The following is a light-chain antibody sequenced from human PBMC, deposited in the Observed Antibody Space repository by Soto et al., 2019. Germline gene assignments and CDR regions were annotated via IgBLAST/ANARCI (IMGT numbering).Light chain of an antibody. Sequence: IVLTQSPGTLSLSPGERAALSCRASQSVSSSYLAWYQQKPGQAPRLLIYGVSSRATGIPDRFSGSGSGTDFTLTISRLEPEDFAVYYCQQYGRSLTFGGGTKVDI. CDR2: GVS. J-gene: IGKJ4*01. CDR1: QSVSSSY. V-gene: IGKV3-20*01. CDR3: QQYGRSLT.